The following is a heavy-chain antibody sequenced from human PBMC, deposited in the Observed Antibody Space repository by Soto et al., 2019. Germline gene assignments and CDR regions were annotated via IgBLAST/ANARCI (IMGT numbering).Heavy chain of an antibody. Sequence: SLRLSCAGSGFTFGDSYMSWIRQAPGKGLEWLSYISPGSRYPAYADSVKGRFTISRDNAKRSLYLQMMSLTAEDTAIYYCVRGGGGGRFDPWGQRTMVTVSS. CDR3: VRGGGGGRFDP. D-gene: IGHD2-15*01. CDR2: ISPGSRYP. CDR1: GFTFGDSY. J-gene: IGHJ5*02. V-gene: IGHV3-11*06.